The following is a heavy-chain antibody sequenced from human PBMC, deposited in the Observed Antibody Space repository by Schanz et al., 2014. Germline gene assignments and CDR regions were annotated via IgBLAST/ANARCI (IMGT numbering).Heavy chain of an antibody. Sequence: EVQLLESGGGLVQPGGSLRLSCAASGFTFGDYAMTWVRQAPGKGLEWVSYISSSSSTRYYADSVKGRFTISRDNAKNSLFLQMNSLRAEDTAVYFCVSQTGSPNYWGQGTLVTVSS. D-gene: IGHD6-13*01. J-gene: IGHJ4*02. CDR2: ISSSSSTR. V-gene: IGHV3-48*01. CDR1: GFTFGDYA. CDR3: VSQTGSPNY.